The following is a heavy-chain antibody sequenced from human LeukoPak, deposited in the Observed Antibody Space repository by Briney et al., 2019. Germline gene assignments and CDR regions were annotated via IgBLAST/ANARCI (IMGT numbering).Heavy chain of an antibody. CDR2: INHSGST. D-gene: IGHD3-22*01. Sequence: SETLSLTSAVYGGSFSGYYWSWIRQPPRRGLEWIGEINHSGSTNYNPSLKSRVTISVDTSKNQFSLKLSSVPAADTAVYYCARRRNYYDSSGYYYARAFDIWGQGTMVTVSS. V-gene: IGHV4-34*01. CDR3: ARRRNYYDSSGYYYARAFDI. CDR1: GGSFSGYY. J-gene: IGHJ3*02.